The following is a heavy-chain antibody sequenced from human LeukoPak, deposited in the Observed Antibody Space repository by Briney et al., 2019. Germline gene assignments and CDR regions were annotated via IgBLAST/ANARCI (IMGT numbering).Heavy chain of an antibody. CDR2: IYYSGST. V-gene: IGHV4-39*07. D-gene: IGHD2-2*01. Sequence: SSETLSLTCTVSGGSISSSSYYWGWIRQPPGKGLEWIGSIYYSGSTSYNPSLKSRVTISVDTSKNQISLKVRSATAADTAVYYCARTTEDCSSTSCYQYWFDPWGQGTLVTVSS. CDR3: ARTTEDCSSTSCYQYWFDP. CDR1: GGSISSSSYY. J-gene: IGHJ5*02.